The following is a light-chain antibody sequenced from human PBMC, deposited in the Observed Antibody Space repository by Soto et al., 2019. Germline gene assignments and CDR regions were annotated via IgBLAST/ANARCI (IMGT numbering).Light chain of an antibody. CDR1: RSNIGSKY. CDR3: GPWDSSLRAVV. J-gene: IGLJ2*01. Sequence: QSVLTQPPSMSAAPGQKVTISCSGSRSNIGSKYVTWYQHLPGTAPKLVIYDNHQRPSGISDRFSASKSGTSATLGISGIQTGDEDDYYCGPWDSSLRAVVFGGATKLTFL. V-gene: IGLV1-51*01. CDR2: DNH.